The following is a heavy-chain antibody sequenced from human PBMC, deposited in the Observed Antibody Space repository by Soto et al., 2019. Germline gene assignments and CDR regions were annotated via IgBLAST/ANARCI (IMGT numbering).Heavy chain of an antibody. CDR2: ISKDSTTM. Sequence: PGGSLILSCAISGFTFSQFNMNWVRQAPGKGLEWVAFISKDSTTMYYAASVKGRFTVSRDNAVNSLNLQMNSLRDDDTAVYYCARDGGNWFGPWGQGTLVTVSS. J-gene: IGHJ5*02. D-gene: IGHD3-16*01. V-gene: IGHV3-48*02. CDR3: ARDGGNWFGP. CDR1: GFTFSQFN.